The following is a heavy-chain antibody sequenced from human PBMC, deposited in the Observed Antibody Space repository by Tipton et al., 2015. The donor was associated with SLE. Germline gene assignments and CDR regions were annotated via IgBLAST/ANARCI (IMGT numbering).Heavy chain of an antibody. Sequence: TLSLTCSVSDGSISTTNYYWGWLRQPPGKGLEWIGSILYTGSTYYNPSLNSRVSFSIDTSENHFSLRLNSVTAADTAVYYCARRHYSGPFDSWGQGTLVTVSS. J-gene: IGHJ4*02. CDR3: ARRHYSGPFDS. CDR2: ILYTGST. V-gene: IGHV4-39*07. D-gene: IGHD5-12*01. CDR1: DGSISTTNYY.